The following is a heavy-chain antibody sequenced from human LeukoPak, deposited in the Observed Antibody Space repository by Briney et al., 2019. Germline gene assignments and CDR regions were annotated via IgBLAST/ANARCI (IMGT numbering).Heavy chain of an antibody. CDR1: GFTFSSYS. V-gene: IGHV3-48*04. CDR3: ARESLGYCSGTSCYYFYMDV. Sequence: GGSLRLSCATSGFTFSSYSMNWVRQAPGKGLEWVSYISGSSSTIYYADSVKGRFTISRDNAKNSLYLQMNSLRAEDTAVYCCARESLGYCSGTSCYYFYMDVWGKGTTVAVSS. J-gene: IGHJ6*03. CDR2: ISGSSSTI. D-gene: IGHD2-2*01.